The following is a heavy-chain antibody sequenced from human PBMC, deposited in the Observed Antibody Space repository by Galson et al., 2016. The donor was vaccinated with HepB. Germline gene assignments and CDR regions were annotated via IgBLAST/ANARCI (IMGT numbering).Heavy chain of an antibody. J-gene: IGHJ3*02. Sequence: SVKVSCKASGYTFSTYGISWVRQAPGQGLEWMGWINAHNGDTNYAQSLRGRVTLTQDRSTSTASMELRSLRPDDTAVYYCARDYVILGTTAGGEISSWDDTFDIWGQGTMVIVSS. CDR2: INAHNGDT. CDR3: ARDYVILGTTAGGEISSWDDTFDI. D-gene: IGHD6-13*01. V-gene: IGHV1-18*01. CDR1: GYTFSTYG.